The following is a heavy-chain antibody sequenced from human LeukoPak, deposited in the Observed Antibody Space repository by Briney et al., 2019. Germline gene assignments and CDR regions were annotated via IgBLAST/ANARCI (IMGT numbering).Heavy chain of an antibody. J-gene: IGHJ1*01. CDR3: AKEEVEVVAATIAEYFQH. V-gene: IGHV3-23*01. CDR2: ISGSGGST. CDR1: GFTFSSYA. Sequence: GGSLRLSCAASGFTFSSYAMSWVRQAPGKGLEWVSAISGSGGSTYYADSVKGRFTISRDNSKNTLYLQMNSLRAEDTAVYYCAKEEVEVVAATIAEYFQHWGQGILVTVSS. D-gene: IGHD2-15*01.